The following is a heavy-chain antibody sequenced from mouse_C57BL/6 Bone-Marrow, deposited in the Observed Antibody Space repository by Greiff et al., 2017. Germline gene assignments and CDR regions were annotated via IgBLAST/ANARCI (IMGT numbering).Heavy chain of an antibody. J-gene: IGHJ1*03. D-gene: IGHD2-1*01. V-gene: IGHV1-55*01. CDR3: SREEYGNYFYCDLDV. Sequence: VQLQQPGAELVKPGASVKMSCKASGYTFTSYWITWVKQRPGQGLEWIGDIYPGSGITKHNEKFKSKATLTVNTSSSTAYMQHSSLLSEDSSVYYCSREEYGNYFYCDLDVWGTGTSVTVSS. CDR1: GYTFTSYW. CDR2: IYPGSGIT.